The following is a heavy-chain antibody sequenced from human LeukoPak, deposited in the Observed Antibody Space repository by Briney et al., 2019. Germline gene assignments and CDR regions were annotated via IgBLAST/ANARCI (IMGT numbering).Heavy chain of an antibody. D-gene: IGHD3-10*01. CDR3: ARSGGSGSPRYYGMDG. V-gene: IGHV1-8*02. CDR2: INPNSGNT. CDR1: GYTFTGYY. J-gene: IGHJ6*02. Sequence: ASVKVSCKASGYTFTGYYLHWVRQAPGQGLEWMGWINPNSGNTGYAQKFQGRVTMTRNTSISTAYMELSSLRSEDTAVYYCARSGGSGSPRYYGMDGWGQGTTVTVSS.